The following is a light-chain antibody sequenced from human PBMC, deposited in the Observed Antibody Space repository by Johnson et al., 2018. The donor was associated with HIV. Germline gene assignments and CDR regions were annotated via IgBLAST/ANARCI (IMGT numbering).Light chain of an antibody. J-gene: IGLJ1*01. V-gene: IGLV1-51*01. CDR3: GTWDNSLGVFFV. CDR1: YSNIGNNY. CDR2: DNN. Sequence: QSVLTQPPSVSAAPGQKVTISCSGSYSNIGNNYVSWYQQLPGTAPKLLIYDNNKRPSGIPDRFSGSKSGTSATLGITGLQTGDAADYYCGTWDNSLGVFFVFGTGTEVTVL.